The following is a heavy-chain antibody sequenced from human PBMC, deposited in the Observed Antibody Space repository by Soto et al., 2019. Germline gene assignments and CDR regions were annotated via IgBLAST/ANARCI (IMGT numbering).Heavy chain of an antibody. V-gene: IGHV3-21*01. CDR2: ISSSSSYI. Sequence: PGGSLRLSCAASGFTFSSYSMNWVRQAPGKGLEWVSSISSSSSYIYYADSVKGRFTISRDNAKNSLYLQMNSLRAEDTAVYYCARVGVLVPAGRLGYYYYGMDVWGQGTTVTVSS. D-gene: IGHD2-2*01. CDR1: GFTFSSYS. CDR3: ARVGVLVPAGRLGYYYYGMDV. J-gene: IGHJ6*02.